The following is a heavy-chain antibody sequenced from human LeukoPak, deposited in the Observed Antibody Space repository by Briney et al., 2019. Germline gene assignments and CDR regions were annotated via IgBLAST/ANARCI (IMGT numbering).Heavy chain of an antibody. Sequence: AASVKVSCKASGGTFSSYAISWVRQAPGQGLEWMGRIIPILGIANYAQKFQGRVAITADKSTSTAYMELSSLRSEDTAVYYCASLAGTPPTMNYYYYGMDVWGQGTTVTVSS. CDR1: GGTFSSYA. CDR3: ASLAGTPPTMNYYYYGMDV. CDR2: IIPILGIA. V-gene: IGHV1-69*04. D-gene: IGHD1-1*01. J-gene: IGHJ6*02.